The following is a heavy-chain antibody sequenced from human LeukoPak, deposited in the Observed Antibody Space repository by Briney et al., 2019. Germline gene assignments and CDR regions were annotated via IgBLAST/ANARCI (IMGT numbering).Heavy chain of an antibody. CDR1: GFTFSSYS. J-gene: IGHJ4*02. CDR2: ISSTGST. D-gene: IGHD1-1*01. Sequence: GGSLRLSCAASGFTFSSYSMNWVRQAPGKGLEWVSYISSTGSTADSVKGRFTISRDNAKNSLYLQMNSLRAEDTAVYYCAKELITTLNLEPNYFDYWGQGTLVTVSS. CDR3: AKELITTLNLEPNYFDY. V-gene: IGHV3-48*01.